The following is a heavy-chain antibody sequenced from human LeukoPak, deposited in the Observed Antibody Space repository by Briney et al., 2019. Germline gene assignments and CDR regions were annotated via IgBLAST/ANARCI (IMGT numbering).Heavy chain of an antibody. CDR1: GYTFTAYY. D-gene: IGHD5-12*01. V-gene: IGHV1-2*05. Sequence: ASVKVSCKASGYTFTAYYMYWVRQVPGQGLEWMGRINPNSGDTDYAQKFQGRVIMTRDTSISTAYMEVSRLRSDDTDVYYCARVDSGHYYGLSWGQGTTVTVSS. CDR3: ARVDSGHYYGLS. CDR2: INPNSGDT. J-gene: IGHJ3*01.